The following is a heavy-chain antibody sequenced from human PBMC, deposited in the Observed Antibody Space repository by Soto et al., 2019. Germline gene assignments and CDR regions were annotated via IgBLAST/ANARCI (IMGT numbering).Heavy chain of an antibody. CDR1: GFTFSSYA. V-gene: IGHV3-30-3*01. Sequence: GGSLRLSCAASGFTFSSYAMHWVRQAPGKGLEWVAVISYDGSNKYYADSVKGRFTISRDNSKNTLYLQMNSLRAEDTAVYYCARDFQEIYYYGMDVWGQGTTVTVSS. CDR2: ISYDGSNK. J-gene: IGHJ6*02. CDR3: ARDFQEIYYYGMDV.